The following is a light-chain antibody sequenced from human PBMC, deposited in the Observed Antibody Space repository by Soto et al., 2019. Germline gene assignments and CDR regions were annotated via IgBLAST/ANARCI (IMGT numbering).Light chain of an antibody. J-gene: IGLJ3*02. CDR3: QVWDTRSNHVV. CDR1: NIGTKS. CDR2: HNS. V-gene: IGLV3-21*04. Sequence: SYELTQPPSVSVAPGKTATISCGGNNIGTKSVHWYQQKPGQAPVVVIYHNSDRPSGIPGRFSGSNSGNTATLTISRVEAGDEADYFCQVWDTRSNHVVFGGGTKLTVL.